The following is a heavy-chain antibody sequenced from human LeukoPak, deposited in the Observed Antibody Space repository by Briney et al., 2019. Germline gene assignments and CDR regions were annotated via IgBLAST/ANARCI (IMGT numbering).Heavy chain of an antibody. Sequence: GASVKVSRKASGYTFTSYDINWVRQATGQGLEWMGWMNPNSGNTGYAQKFQGRVTMTRNTSISTAYMELSSLRSEDTAVYYCAIARTTTSLITIFGVVTYYYYYMDVWGKGTTVTVSS. D-gene: IGHD3-3*01. V-gene: IGHV1-8*01. CDR1: GYTFTSYD. CDR3: AIARTTTSLITIFGVVTYYYYYMDV. CDR2: MNPNSGNT. J-gene: IGHJ6*03.